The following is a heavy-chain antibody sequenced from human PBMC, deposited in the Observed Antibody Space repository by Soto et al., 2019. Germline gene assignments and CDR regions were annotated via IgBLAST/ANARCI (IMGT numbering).Heavy chain of an antibody. J-gene: IGHJ6*02. V-gene: IGHV1-69*06. CDR1: GGTFSSYA. CDR3: ATGQDCSSTSCYMGGSYYYYGMDV. D-gene: IGHD2-2*01. CDR2: IIPIFGTA. Sequence: QVQLVQSGAEVKKPGSSVKVSCKASGGTFSSYAISWVRQAPGQGLEWMGGIIPIFGTANYAQKFQGRVTITADKSTSIAYMELSSLSSEDTAVYYCATGQDCSSTSCYMGGSYYYYGMDVWGQGTTVTVSS.